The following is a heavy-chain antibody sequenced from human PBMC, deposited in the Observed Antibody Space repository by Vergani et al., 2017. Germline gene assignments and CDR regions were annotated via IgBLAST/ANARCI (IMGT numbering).Heavy chain of an antibody. CDR1: GFTLGDYA. J-gene: IGHJ6*03. CDR3: ARDGAQLCSSPTCPTYYYMDV. D-gene: IGHD2-2*01. V-gene: IGHV3-49*04. CDR2: IWSKPYGGTT. Sequence: EVHLVESGGGLVQPGRSLRLSCSGSGFTLGDYAMTWVRQAPGKGLEWVAFIWSKPYGGTTEYAASVKGRFTISRDDSKNTLYLQMNSLRVDDTAVYYCARDGAQLCSSPTCPTYYYMDVWGKGTTVTVSS.